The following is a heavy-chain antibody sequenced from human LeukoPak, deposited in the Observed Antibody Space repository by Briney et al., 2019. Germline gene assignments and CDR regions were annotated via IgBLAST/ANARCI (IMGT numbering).Heavy chain of an antibody. D-gene: IGHD2-2*01. CDR3: AKVASLCTSTSCVRGGFDY. J-gene: IGHJ4*02. Sequence: PEGSLRLSCTASGFTFSSYAMSWVRQAPGKGLEWVSALSGSGGNTYYADSVKGRFTISRDNSKNTLYLQMNSLRAEDTAKYYCAKVASLCTSTSCVRGGFDYWGQGTLVTVSS. CDR1: GFTFSSYA. V-gene: IGHV3-23*01. CDR2: LSGSGGNT.